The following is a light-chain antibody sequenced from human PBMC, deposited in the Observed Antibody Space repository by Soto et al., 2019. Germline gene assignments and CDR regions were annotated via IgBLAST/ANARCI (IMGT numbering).Light chain of an antibody. J-gene: IGLJ1*01. Sequence: SVLTQPPSASGSPGQSVTISCTGTSSDVGTYKYVSWYQQHPGKAPKLMIYELTKRPSGVPDRFSGSKSGNTASLTVSGLQAEDEADYYCSSYAGSNNFVFGTGTKVTVL. V-gene: IGLV2-8*01. CDR2: ELT. CDR3: SSYAGSNNFV. CDR1: SSDVGTYKY.